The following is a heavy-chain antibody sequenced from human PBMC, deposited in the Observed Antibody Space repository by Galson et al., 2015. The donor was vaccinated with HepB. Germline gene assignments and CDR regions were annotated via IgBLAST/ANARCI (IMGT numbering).Heavy chain of an antibody. D-gene: IGHD6-13*01. Sequence: SLRLSCAASGFPLKNYVMSWVRQAPGQGLEWVSVISGSGGTMYYADSVKGRFTISRDNSKNTLYLQINSLRAEDTAIYYCAKGSGSSWYVDFDNWGQGTLVTVSS. J-gene: IGHJ4*02. CDR1: GFPLKNYV. CDR3: AKGSGSSWYVDFDN. V-gene: IGHV3-23*01. CDR2: ISGSGGTM.